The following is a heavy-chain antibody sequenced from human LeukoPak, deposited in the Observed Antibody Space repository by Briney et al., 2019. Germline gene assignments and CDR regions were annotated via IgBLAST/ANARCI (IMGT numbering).Heavy chain of an antibody. D-gene: IGHD1-26*01. CDR3: ARAGGSYEGWFDP. V-gene: IGHV3-9*01. Sequence: GRSLRLSCAASGFTFDDYAMHWVRQAPGKGLEWVSGISWNSGSIGYADSVKGRFTISRDNAKNSLYLQMNSLRAEDTAVYYCARAGGSYEGWFDPWGQGTLVTVSS. CDR1: GFTFDDYA. CDR2: ISWNSGSI. J-gene: IGHJ5*02.